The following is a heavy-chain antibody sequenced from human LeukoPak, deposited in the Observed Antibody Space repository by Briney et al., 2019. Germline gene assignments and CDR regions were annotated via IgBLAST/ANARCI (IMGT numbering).Heavy chain of an antibody. CDR2: MNPNSGNT. CDR1: GYTFTSYD. J-gene: IGHJ4*02. CDR3: ARLTTMVRGDQSPYYFDY. Sequence: ASVKVSCKASGYTFTSYDINWVRQATGQGLEWMGWMNPNSGNTGYAQKFQGRVTMTRNTSISTAYMELSSLRSEDTAVYYRARLTTMVRGDQSPYYFDYWGQGTLVTVSS. D-gene: IGHD3-10*01. V-gene: IGHV1-8*01.